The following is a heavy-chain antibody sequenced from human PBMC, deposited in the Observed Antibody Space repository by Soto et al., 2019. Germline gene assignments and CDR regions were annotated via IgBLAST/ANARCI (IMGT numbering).Heavy chain of an antibody. V-gene: IGHV3-30*03. CDR1: GFTFSSYG. Sequence: PGGSLRLSCAASGFTFSSYGMHWVRQAPGKGLEWVAVISYDGSNKYYADSVKGRFTISRDNSKNTLYLQMNSLRAEDTAVYYCAVGLGGLLDYYDSSGYYYVKNHRFDYWGQGTRVTVSS. J-gene: IGHJ4*02. CDR2: ISYDGSNK. D-gene: IGHD3-22*01. CDR3: AVGLGGLLDYYDSSGYYYVKNHRFDY.